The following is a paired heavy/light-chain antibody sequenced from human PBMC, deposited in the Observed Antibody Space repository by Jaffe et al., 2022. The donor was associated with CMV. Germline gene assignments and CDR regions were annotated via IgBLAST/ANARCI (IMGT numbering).Heavy chain of an antibody. Sequence: QVQLVQSGAEVKKPGASVKISCEASGYTFTDYSIYWVRQAPGQRLQWMGWINVGDGNTKFSDYFQDRVILTRDTSASTAYMELRSLRSEDSAVYYCARDNSWGEFRLGKLPIVVYGLDMWGQGTMVTVSS. CDR1: GYTFTDYS. CDR2: INVGDGNT. D-gene: IGHD3-16*01. CDR3: ARDNSWGEFRLGKLPIVVYGLDM. J-gene: IGHJ3*02. V-gene: IGHV1-3*01.
Light chain of an antibody. J-gene: IGKJ3*01. CDR1: QSVSGFS. V-gene: IGKV3-20*01. CDR3: QHYDMSPRFT. Sequence: EIVLTQSPGTLSLSPGETATLSCRASQSVSGFSLAWYQQKPGLAPRLIIYGVSTRAPGTPDRISGSGSGTDFTLTITRLEPKDFAVYYCQHYDMSPRFTFGPGTKVDIK. CDR2: GVS.